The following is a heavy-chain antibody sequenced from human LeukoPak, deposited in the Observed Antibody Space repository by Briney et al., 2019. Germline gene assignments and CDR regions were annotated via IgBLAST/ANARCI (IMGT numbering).Heavy chain of an antibody. CDR3: VKLGATSSFVKLGAASAFEYYYGVDF. Sequence: GGSLRLSCAASGFTFSTYAMHWVRQAPGKGLEWVALISYDGSSKYYADSVKGRFTISRDNSKNTLYLQMNSLRAEDTAVYYCVKLGATSSFVKLGAASAFEYYYGVDFWGQGTTVTVSS. J-gene: IGHJ6*02. V-gene: IGHV3-30*04. D-gene: IGHD3-16*01. CDR2: ISYDGSSK. CDR1: GFTFSTYA.